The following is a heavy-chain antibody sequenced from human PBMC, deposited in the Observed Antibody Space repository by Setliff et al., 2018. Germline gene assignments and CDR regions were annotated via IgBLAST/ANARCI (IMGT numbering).Heavy chain of an antibody. V-gene: IGHV4-39*01. J-gene: IGHJ6*03. CDR3: ARHTISIVDV. Sequence: PSAPLSLTCTVSGGSVSATSYYWGWIRQPPGKGLEWIGSIYYSGSTYYNPSLKSRVTISVDTSKNQFSLKLSSVTAADTAVYYCARHTISIVDVWGKGTTVTVS. CDR1: GGSVSATSYY. D-gene: IGHD3-9*01. CDR2: IYYSGST.